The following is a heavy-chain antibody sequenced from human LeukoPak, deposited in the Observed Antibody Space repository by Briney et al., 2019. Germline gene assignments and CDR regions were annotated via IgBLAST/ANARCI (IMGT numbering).Heavy chain of an antibody. D-gene: IGHD6-19*01. Sequence: PSETLSLTCTVSGGSISSYYWSWIRQPAGKGLEWIGRIYTSGSTNYNPSLKSRVTMSVDTSKNQFSLKLSSVTAADTAVYYCARERRVEVAVRKTVAFEMWGQGTMVTVSS. CDR2: IYTSGST. CDR3: ARERRVEVAVRKTVAFEM. V-gene: IGHV4-4*07. CDR1: GGSISSYY. J-gene: IGHJ3*02.